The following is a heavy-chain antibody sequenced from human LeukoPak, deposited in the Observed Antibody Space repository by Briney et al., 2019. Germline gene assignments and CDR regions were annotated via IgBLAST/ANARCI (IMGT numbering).Heavy chain of an antibody. CDR3: ARSFYDFWSGYPWDYYYGMDV. J-gene: IGHJ6*02. Sequence: GGSLRLSCVASGFTFSGYSINWVRQAPGKGLEWLSYIAWDTITIYYADSVKGRSTISRDNAKNSLYLQMNSLRAEDTAVYYCARSFYDFWSGYPWDYYYGMDVWGQGTTVTVSS. D-gene: IGHD3-3*01. CDR1: GFTFSGYS. V-gene: IGHV3-48*04. CDR2: IAWDTITI.